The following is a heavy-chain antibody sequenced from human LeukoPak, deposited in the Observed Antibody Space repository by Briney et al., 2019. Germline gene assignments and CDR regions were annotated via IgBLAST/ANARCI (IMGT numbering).Heavy chain of an antibody. D-gene: IGHD6-13*01. J-gene: IGHJ3*02. Sequence: SETLSLTCAVSGGSISSGGYSWSWVRQPPGEGLEWVGYIYHSGSTYYNPSLQSRVTISLDRSKNQFSLKLSSMTAADTAVYYCARARHWAAAGTPFAFDIWGQGTMVTVSS. CDR1: GGSISSGGYS. V-gene: IGHV4-30-2*01. CDR3: ARARHWAAAGTPFAFDI. CDR2: IYHSGST.